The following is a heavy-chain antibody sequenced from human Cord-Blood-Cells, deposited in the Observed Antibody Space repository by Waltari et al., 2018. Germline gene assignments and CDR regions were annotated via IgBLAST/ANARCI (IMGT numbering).Heavy chain of an antibody. V-gene: IGHV1-18*04. D-gene: IGHD6-6*01. Sequence: QVQLVQSGAEVKKPGASVKVSCKASGYTFTSYGISCVRQAPGQGLEWRGWISAYKGNTNDAQKLQGRVTMTTDTSTSTAYMELRSLRSDDTAVYYCARVSPRIIAARLIAFDIWGQGTMVTVSS. CDR2: ISAYKGNT. CDR1: GYTFTSYG. CDR3: ARVSPRIIAARLIAFDI. J-gene: IGHJ3*02.